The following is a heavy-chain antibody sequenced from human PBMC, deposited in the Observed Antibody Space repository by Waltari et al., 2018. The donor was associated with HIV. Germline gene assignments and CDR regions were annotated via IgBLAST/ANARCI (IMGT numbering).Heavy chain of an antibody. CDR2: INHSGST. J-gene: IGHJ4*02. CDR3: ARGWDRYYYDSSGYYWDY. Sequence: QVQLQQWGAGLLKPSETLSLTCAVYGGSFSGYYWSWIRQPPGKGLEWIGEINHSGSTNYNPSLKSRVTISVDTSKNQFSLKLSSVTAADTAVYYCARGWDRYYYDSSGYYWDYWGQGTLVTVSS. CDR1: GGSFSGYY. V-gene: IGHV4-34*01. D-gene: IGHD3-22*01.